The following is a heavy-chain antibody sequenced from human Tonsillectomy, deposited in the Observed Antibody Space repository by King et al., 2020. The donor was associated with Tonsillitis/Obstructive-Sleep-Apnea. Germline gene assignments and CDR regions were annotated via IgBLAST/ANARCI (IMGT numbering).Heavy chain of an antibody. J-gene: IGHJ4*02. CDR1: GYSFTSYW. D-gene: IGHD4-23*01. CDR2: IYPGDSDT. V-gene: IGHV5-51*01. Sequence: QLVQSGAEVKKPGESLKISCKGSGYSFTSYWIGWVRQMPGKGLEWMGIIYPGDSDTRYIPSFQGQVTISADKSISTAYLQWSSLKASDTAMYYLARQTRWPGGLGPLDYWGQGTLVTVSS. CDR3: ARQTRWPGGLGPLDY.